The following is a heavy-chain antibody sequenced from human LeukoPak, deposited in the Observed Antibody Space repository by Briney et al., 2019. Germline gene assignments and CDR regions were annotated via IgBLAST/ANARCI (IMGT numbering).Heavy chain of an antibody. J-gene: IGHJ6*03. CDR3: ARGHRYGFLYGDHYYYYMDV. V-gene: IGHV1-2*02. CDR2: INPKSGGT. D-gene: IGHD5-18*01. Sequence: ASVKVSCKASGYTFTGYYRYWVRQAPGQGLDWMGWINPKSGGTNYAQKFQGRVTMTRDTSISTAYMELRRVRSDDTAVYYCARGHRYGFLYGDHYYYYMDVWGKGTSVTISS. CDR1: GYTFTGYY.